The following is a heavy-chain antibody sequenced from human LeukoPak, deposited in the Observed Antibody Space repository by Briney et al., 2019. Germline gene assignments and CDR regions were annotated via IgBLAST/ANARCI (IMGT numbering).Heavy chain of an antibody. J-gene: IGHJ5*02. D-gene: IGHD3-16*01. CDR2: IYPGDSDT. CDR3: ARSSFALNWFDP. CDR1: GSSFTSYW. Sequence: PGESLKISCKGSGSSFTSYWIGWVRQLPGKGQEWMGIIYPGDSDTRYSPSFQGQVTISADKSISTAYLQWSSLKASDTAMYYCARSSFALNWFDPWGQGTLVTVSS. V-gene: IGHV5-51*01.